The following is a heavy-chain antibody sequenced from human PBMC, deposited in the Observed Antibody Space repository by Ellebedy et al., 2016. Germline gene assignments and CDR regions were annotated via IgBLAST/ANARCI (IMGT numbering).Heavy chain of an antibody. J-gene: IGHJ4*02. V-gene: IGHV1-2*04. CDR3: ARSHGSGTLHEFDY. CDR1: GYTFTGYY. Sequence: ASVKVSCRASGYTFTGYYMHWVRQAPGQGLEWMGWINPNSGGTNYAQKFQGWVTMTRDTSISKAYMELSRLRSDDKAVYYCARSHGSGTLHEFDYWGQGTLVTVSS. D-gene: IGHD3-10*01. CDR2: INPNSGGT.